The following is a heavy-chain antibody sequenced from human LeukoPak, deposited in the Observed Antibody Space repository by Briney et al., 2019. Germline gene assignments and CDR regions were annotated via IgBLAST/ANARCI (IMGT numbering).Heavy chain of an antibody. CDR2: IHYDGSKK. Sequence: GGSLRLSCAASGFTFSTYGMNWVRQAPGKGLEWVSFIHYDGSKKYYADSMKGRFTISRDNSDNTVSLQMNSLRSEDTAVYYCAKVLVNYMDVWGKGTTVPVSS. CDR1: GFTFSTYG. D-gene: IGHD5-24*01. CDR3: AKVLVNYMDV. J-gene: IGHJ6*04. V-gene: IGHV3-30*02.